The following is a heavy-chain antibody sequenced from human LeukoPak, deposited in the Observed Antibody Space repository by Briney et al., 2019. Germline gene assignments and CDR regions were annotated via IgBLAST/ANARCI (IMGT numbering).Heavy chain of an antibody. CDR1: GGSISTYY. J-gene: IGHJ3*02. CDR3: ARGYTPDTFDI. V-gene: IGHV4-59*01. D-gene: IGHD5-18*01. Sequence: SETLSLTCTVSGGSISTYYWSWIRQPPGKGLEWIAHVYYSGNTNYSPSPKSRVTISVDTSKDHFSLGLSSVTAADTAVYYCARGYTPDTFDIWGQGTMVSVSS. CDR2: VYYSGNT.